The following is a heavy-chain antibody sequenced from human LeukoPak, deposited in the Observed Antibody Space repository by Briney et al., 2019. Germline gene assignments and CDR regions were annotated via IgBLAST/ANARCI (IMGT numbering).Heavy chain of an antibody. J-gene: IGHJ4*02. D-gene: IGHD4-17*01. CDR2: INHSGST. CDR3: ARGRVRFQFPFDY. CDR1: GGSFSGYY. Sequence: SETLSLTCAVYGGSFSGYYWSWIRQPPGKGLEWIGEINHSGSTNYNPSLKSRVTISVDTSKNQFSLKLNSVTAADTAVYYCARGRVRFQFPFDYWGQGTLVTVSS. V-gene: IGHV4-34*01.